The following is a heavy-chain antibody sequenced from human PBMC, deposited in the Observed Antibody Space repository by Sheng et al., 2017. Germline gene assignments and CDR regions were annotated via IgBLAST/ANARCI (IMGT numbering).Heavy chain of an antibody. D-gene: IGHD3-10*02. CDR1: GFSFSTFS. J-gene: IGHJ4*02. CDR3: AGRRCSDGRCHFDY. V-gene: IGHV3-21*02. Sequence: EVQLVESGGGLVNPGGSLRLSCAASGFSFSTFSMNWIRQAPGHGLEWVASISARRSTYYADSVKGRFSVSRDNGKNSLYLQMNGLTAEDAAVYYCAGRRCSDGRCHFDYWGQGTLVTVSS. CDR2: ISARRST.